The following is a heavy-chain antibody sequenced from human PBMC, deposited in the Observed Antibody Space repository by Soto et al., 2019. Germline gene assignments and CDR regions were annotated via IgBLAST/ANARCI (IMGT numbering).Heavy chain of an antibody. CDR2: IDPSDSYT. J-gene: IGHJ6*02. CDR1: GYSFTSYW. V-gene: IGHV5-10-1*01. Sequence: GASLKISCKGSGYSFTSYWISWVRQMPGKGLEWMGRIDPSDSYTNYSPSFQGHVTISADKSISTAYLQWSSLKASDTAMYYCARPSGYCSGGSCYTQSYYYYGMDVWGQGTTVTVSS. CDR3: ARPSGYCSGGSCYTQSYYYYGMDV. D-gene: IGHD2-15*01.